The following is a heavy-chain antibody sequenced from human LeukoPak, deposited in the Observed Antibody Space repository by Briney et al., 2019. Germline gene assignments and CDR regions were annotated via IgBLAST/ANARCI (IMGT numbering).Heavy chain of an antibody. J-gene: IGHJ3*02. V-gene: IGHV3-23*01. D-gene: IGHD3-22*01. CDR2: ISGSGGGT. CDR3: AKGYYYDSSGYYFRSDAFDI. CDR1: GFTFSIYA. Sequence: PGGSLRLSRAASGFTFSIYAMSWVRQAPRKGLQWVSAISGSGGGTYYADSGKGRFTISRDNSKNTLYLQMNSLRAEETAVYYCAKGYYYDSSGYYFRSDAFDIWGQGTMVTVSS.